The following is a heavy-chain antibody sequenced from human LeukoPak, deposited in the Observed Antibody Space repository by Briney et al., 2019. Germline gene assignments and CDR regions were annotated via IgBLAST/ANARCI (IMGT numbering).Heavy chain of an antibody. Sequence: GGSLGPSSAASGFTFTSNAMSWVRQAPGKGLEWVSATIGSGGSTYYADSVKGRFTISRDNSKNTLYLQMNSLGAEDTAVYYCAKSIVGAVYNWFDPWGQGTLVSVSS. CDR3: AKSIVGAVYNWFDP. CDR1: GFTFTSNA. CDR2: TIGSGGST. D-gene: IGHD1-26*01. V-gene: IGHV3-23*01. J-gene: IGHJ5*02.